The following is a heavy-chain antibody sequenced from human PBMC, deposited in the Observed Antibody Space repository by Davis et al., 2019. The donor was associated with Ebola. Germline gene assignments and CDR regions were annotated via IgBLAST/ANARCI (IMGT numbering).Heavy chain of an antibody. Sequence: PSETLSLTCDIYGGSLSAYYWTWIRQPPGKGLEWIGYIHGSGSTNYNPSLKSRVSISVDTSKNQFTLRLNSVTAADAAVYYCARGLRYFDWFSLDVWGKGTLVTVSA. J-gene: IGHJ6*04. CDR3: ARGLRYFDWFSLDV. V-gene: IGHV4-59*01. CDR1: GGSLSAYY. D-gene: IGHD3-9*01. CDR2: IHGSGST.